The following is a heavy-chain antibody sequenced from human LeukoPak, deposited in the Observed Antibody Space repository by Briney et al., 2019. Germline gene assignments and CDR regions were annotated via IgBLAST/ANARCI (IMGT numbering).Heavy chain of an antibody. V-gene: IGHV3-15*01. D-gene: IGHD3-16*01. J-gene: IGHJ4*02. CDR2: IRTKSDGETV. CDR1: GFTFSSYA. Sequence: GGSLRLSCAASGFTFSSYAMSWVRQAPGKGLEWVGRIRTKSDGETVDYAAPVKGRFTISRDDSKNTLFLQMNSLKTEDTAVYYCATPALGRRLYYYDYWGQGTLVTVSP. CDR3: ATPALGRRLYYYDY.